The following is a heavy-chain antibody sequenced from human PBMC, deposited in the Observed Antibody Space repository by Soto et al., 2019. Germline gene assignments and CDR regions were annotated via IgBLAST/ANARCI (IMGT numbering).Heavy chain of an antibody. V-gene: IGHV4-59*08. D-gene: IGHD6-13*01. CDR3: ARHSGGSSWPKYYYYYYYMDV. Sequence: SETLSLTCTVSGGSISSYYWSWIRQPPGKGLEWIGYIYYSGSTNYNPSLKSRVTISVDTSKNQFSLKLSSVTAADTAVYYCARHSGGSSWPKYYYYYYYMDVWGKGTTVTVSS. J-gene: IGHJ6*03. CDR1: GGSISSYY. CDR2: IYYSGST.